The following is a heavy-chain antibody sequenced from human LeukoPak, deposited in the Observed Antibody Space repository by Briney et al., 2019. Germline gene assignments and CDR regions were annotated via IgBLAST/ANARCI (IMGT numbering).Heavy chain of an antibody. CDR2: INHSRYT. CDR1: GYSISNDYY. CDR3: ARLGSRVL. V-gene: IGHV4-38-2*02. J-gene: IGHJ4*02. D-gene: IGHD1-26*01. Sequence: SETLSLTCTVSGYSISNDYYWGWIRQSPGKGLEWIGQINHSRYTNYKPSLKSRVTMSVDTSKNQLSLKLISMTAADTAVYYCARLGSRVLWGQGTLVTVSS.